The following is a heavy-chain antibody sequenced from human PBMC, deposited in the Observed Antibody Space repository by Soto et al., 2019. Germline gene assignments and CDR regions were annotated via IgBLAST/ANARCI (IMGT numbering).Heavy chain of an antibody. CDR3: ARGYNWNWNIDYYYGMDV. CDR2: IIPIFGTA. J-gene: IGHJ6*02. Sequence: SVKVSCKASGGTFSSYAISWVRQAPGQGLEWMGGIIPIFGTANYAQKFQGRVTITADESTSTAYMELSSLRSEDTAVYYCARGYNWNWNIDYYYGMDVWGQGTTVTVSS. CDR1: GGTFSSYA. D-gene: IGHD1-7*01. V-gene: IGHV1-69*13.